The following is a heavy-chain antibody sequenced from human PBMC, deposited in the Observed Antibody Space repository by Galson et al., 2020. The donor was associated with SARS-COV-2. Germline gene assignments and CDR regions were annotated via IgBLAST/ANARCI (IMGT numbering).Heavy chain of an antibody. CDR3: AKIYDIDSGDDFDF. D-gene: IGHD5-12*01. J-gene: IGHJ3*01. CDR2: VYRYGGDQ. CDR1: GFTFSNYD. Sequence: QLGESLKISCTASGFTFSNYDIHWARQAPGKGLEWVTYVYRYGGDQRYAESVKGRFTTSRDNSKNTVYLQMSSLRPEDTAMYYCAKIYDIDSGDDFDFWGHGTLVIVSA. V-gene: IGHV3-30*02.